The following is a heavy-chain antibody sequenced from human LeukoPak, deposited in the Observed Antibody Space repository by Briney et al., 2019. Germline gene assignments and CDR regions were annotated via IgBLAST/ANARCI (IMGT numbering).Heavy chain of an antibody. CDR2: IYPNGNT. J-gene: IGHJ4*02. V-gene: IGHV3-66*04. CDR1: GFTVSSNY. CDR3: ARRGHGYGSPFDY. D-gene: IGHD5-18*01. Sequence: GGSLRLSCAASGFTVSSNYMNWVRQAPGKGLEWVSMIYPNGNTFYTDSVKGRFTISRGNSKNTLDLQMSSLRAEDTAVYYCARRGHGYGSPFDYWGQGTLVTVSS.